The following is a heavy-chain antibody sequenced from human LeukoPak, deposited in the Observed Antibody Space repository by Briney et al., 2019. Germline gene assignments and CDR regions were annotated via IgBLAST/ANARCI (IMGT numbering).Heavy chain of an antibody. CDR1: GFTVSSDY. CDR3: ARGRGYRDYDRPLDY. D-gene: IGHD5-12*01. Sequence: GGSLRLSCAASGFTVSSDYTNWVRQAPGKGLEWVSVITSGGNTYYADSVKGRFTTSRDNSKNTLYVQMNSLRAEDTAIYYCARGRGYRDYDRPLDYWGQGTLVTVSS. J-gene: IGHJ4*02. V-gene: IGHV3-53*01. CDR2: ITSGGNT.